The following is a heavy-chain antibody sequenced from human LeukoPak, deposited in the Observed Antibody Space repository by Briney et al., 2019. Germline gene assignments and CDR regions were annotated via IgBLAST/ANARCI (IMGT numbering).Heavy chain of an antibody. CDR3: ARGGVTGAPNYY. V-gene: IGHV3-74*01. CDR2: VNSDGSST. J-gene: IGHJ4*02. Sequence: GGSLRLSCAASGFTFSNYWMHWVRQAPGKGLVCVSRVNSDGSSTTYADSVKGRFTISRDNAKNTLYLQMSSLRAEDTAVYYCARGGVTGAPNYYWGQGTLVTVSS. CDR1: GFTFSNYW. D-gene: IGHD1-20*01.